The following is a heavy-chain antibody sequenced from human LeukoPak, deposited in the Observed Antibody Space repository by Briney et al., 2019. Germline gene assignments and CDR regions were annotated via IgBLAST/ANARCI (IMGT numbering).Heavy chain of an antibody. CDR3: AKDWAYGSGITNWFDP. V-gene: IGHV4-59*01. CDR2: IYYSGST. J-gene: IGHJ5*02. CDR1: GGSISSYY. D-gene: IGHD3-10*01. Sequence: PSETLSLTCTVSGGSISSYYWSWIRQPPGKGLEWIGYIYYSGSTNYNPSLKSRVTISVDTSKNQFSLKLSSVTAADTAVYYCAKDWAYGSGITNWFDPWGQGTLVTVSS.